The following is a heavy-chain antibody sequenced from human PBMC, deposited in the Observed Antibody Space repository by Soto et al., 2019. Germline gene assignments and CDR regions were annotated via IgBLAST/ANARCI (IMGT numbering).Heavy chain of an antibody. J-gene: IGHJ4*02. D-gene: IGHD6-19*01. Sequence: VKVSCKASGGTFSSYAISWVRQAPGQGLEWMGGIIPIFGTANYAQKFQGRVTITADESTSTAYMELSSLRSEDTAVYYCARSGWYLYYFDYWGQGTLVTVSS. V-gene: IGHV1-69*13. CDR3: ARSGWYLYYFDY. CDR1: GGTFSSYA. CDR2: IIPIFGTA.